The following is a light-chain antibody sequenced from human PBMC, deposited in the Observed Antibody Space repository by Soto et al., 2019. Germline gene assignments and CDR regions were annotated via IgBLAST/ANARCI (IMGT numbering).Light chain of an antibody. CDR2: DAS. CDR3: QQYNNWPFT. CDR1: QSVSSN. Sequence: EIVMTQSPATLSASPGERATISCRASQSVSSNLAWYQQKPGQAPRLLIYDASTRATGIPSRFSGSGSGTDFTLTITSLQSEDFAVYYCQQYNNWPFTFGAGTKVDIK. J-gene: IGKJ3*01. V-gene: IGKV3-15*01.